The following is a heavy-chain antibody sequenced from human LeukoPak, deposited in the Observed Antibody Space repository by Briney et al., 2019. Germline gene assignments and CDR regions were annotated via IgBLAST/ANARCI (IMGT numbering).Heavy chain of an antibody. CDR3: AKGHYDFRDY. CDR2: INGADDWT. CDR1: SGYA. Sequence: GASLRLSCAAFSGYAMSWVRQAPGKGLEWVSHINGADDWTSYADSVKGRFTISRDNSKNTLYLQMNSLRAEDTALYYCAKGHYDFRDYWGQGTLVTVSS. V-gene: IGHV3-23*01. J-gene: IGHJ4*02. D-gene: IGHD3-3*01.